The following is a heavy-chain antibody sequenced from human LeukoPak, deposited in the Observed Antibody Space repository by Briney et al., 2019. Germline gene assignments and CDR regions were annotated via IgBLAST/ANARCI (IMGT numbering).Heavy chain of an antibody. CDR3: ARGGDSSSWRFDP. V-gene: IGHV1-2*06. J-gene: IGHJ5*02. Sequence: ASVKVSCKASGYTFTGYYMHWVRQAPGQGLEWMGRINPNSGGTNYAQKFQGRVTMTSDTSISTAYMELSRLRSDDTAVYYCARGGDSSSWRFDPWGQGTLVTVSS. CDR2: INPNSGGT. D-gene: IGHD6-13*01. CDR1: GYTFTGYY.